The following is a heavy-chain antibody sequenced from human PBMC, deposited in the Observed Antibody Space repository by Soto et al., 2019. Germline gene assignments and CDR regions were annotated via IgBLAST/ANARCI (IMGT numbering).Heavy chain of an antibody. CDR2: IRSKEYGGTT. Sequence: GGSLRLSCTASGFTLSDYATSWFRQAPGKGLEWVGFIRSKEYGGTTYYAASVKGRFIISRDDSKNIAFLQMNSLKTEDAAVYYCAIAVAGSPFDPWGQGTLVTVSS. J-gene: IGHJ5*02. D-gene: IGHD6-19*01. V-gene: IGHV3-49*03. CDR1: GFTLSDYA. CDR3: AIAVAGSPFDP.